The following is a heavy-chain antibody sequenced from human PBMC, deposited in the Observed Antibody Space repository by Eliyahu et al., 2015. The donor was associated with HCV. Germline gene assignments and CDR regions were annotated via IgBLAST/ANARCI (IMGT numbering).Heavy chain of an antibody. J-gene: IGHJ1*01. CDR3: AKGSRVVTFRDGYFQH. V-gene: IGHV3-23*01. D-gene: IGHD4-23*01. CDR1: GFTFNSYA. Sequence: AASGFTFNSYAMSWVRQAPGKGLXWVSAISGSGGSTYYADSVKGRFTISRDNSKNTLYLQMNSLRAEDTAVYYCAKGSRVVTFRDGYFQHWGQGTLVTVSS. CDR2: ISGSGGST.